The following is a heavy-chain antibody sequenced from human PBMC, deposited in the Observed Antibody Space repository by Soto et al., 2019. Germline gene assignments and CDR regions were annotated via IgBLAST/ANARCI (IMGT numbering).Heavy chain of an antibody. CDR2: IYYSGST. Sequence: SETLSLTCTVSGGSISSSSYYWGWIRQPPGKGLEWIGSIYYSGSTYYNPSLKSRVTLSVDTSKNQFSLKLSSVTAADTAVYYCARSERFLEWTHFDYWGQGTLVTVSS. CDR3: ARSERFLEWTHFDY. V-gene: IGHV4-39*01. CDR1: GGSISSSSYY. J-gene: IGHJ4*02. D-gene: IGHD3-3*01.